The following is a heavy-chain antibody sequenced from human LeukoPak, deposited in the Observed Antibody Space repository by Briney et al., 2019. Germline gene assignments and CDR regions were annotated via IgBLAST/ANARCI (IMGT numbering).Heavy chain of an antibody. CDR1: GYTFTSYG. J-gene: IGHJ4*02. CDR2: ISAYNGNT. V-gene: IGHV1-18*01. CDR3: ASEKYYYDSSGYDNPDY. D-gene: IGHD3-22*01. Sequence: ASVKVSCKASGYTFTSYGISWVRQAPGQGLEWMGWISAYNGNTNYAQKLQGRVTMTTDTSTSTAYMELRSLRSDDTAVYYCASEKYYYDSSGYDNPDYWGQGTLVTVSS.